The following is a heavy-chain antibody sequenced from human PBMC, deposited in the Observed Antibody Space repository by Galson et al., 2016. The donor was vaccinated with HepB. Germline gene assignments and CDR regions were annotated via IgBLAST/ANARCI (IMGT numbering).Heavy chain of an antibody. Sequence: SVKVSCKASGDTFASYDINWLRQATGQGLEWMGWMNPNSGNTGYAQKFQGRVTMTRNTSISTAYMELSSLRSEDTAVYYCARGSDYSNYVAIYWGQGTLVTASS. CDR1: GDTFASYD. CDR2: MNPNSGNT. V-gene: IGHV1-8*01. CDR3: ARGSDYSNYVAIY. D-gene: IGHD4-11*01. J-gene: IGHJ4*02.